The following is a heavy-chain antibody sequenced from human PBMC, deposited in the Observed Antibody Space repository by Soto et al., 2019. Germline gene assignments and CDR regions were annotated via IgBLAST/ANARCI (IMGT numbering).Heavy chain of an antibody. CDR2: INHSGST. CDR1: GGSFSGYY. CDR3: ARGQIMITFGGVIPWFDP. Sequence: QVQLQQWGAGLLKPSETLSLTCAVYGGSFSGYYWSWIRQPPGKGLEWIGEINHSGSTNYNPSPKRRVTISVDTSKNKFSLKLSSGTAADTAVYYCARGQIMITFGGVIPWFDPWGQGTLVTVSS. V-gene: IGHV4-34*01. D-gene: IGHD3-16*01. J-gene: IGHJ5*02.